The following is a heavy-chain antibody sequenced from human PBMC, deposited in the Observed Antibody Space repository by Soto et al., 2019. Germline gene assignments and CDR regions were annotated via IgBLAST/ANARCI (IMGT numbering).Heavy chain of an antibody. CDR1: RYTFISYD. D-gene: IGHD3-16*01. CDR2: MNPSSANT. V-gene: IGHV1-8*01. J-gene: IGHJ6*02. Sequence: GASVKVSCKASRYTFISYDINWVRQAPGQGLEWMGWMNPSSANTGYAQKFQGRISMTRNTSMSTAYMELNSLTSEDTAVYYCTRGQEVWWNAGPLGLHGLDVWGQGTTVTVSS. CDR3: TRGQEVWWNAGPLGLHGLDV.